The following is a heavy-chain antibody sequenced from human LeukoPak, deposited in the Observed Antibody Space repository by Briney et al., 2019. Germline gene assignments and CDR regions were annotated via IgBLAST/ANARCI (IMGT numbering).Heavy chain of an antibody. Sequence: SETLPLTCTVSGGSISSYYWSWIRQPPGKGLEWIGYIYYSGSTNYNPSLKSRVTISVDTSKNQFSLKLSSVTAADTAVYYCARYLAEAGKFDYWGQGPLVTVSS. CDR2: IYYSGST. D-gene: IGHD6-13*01. CDR3: ARYLAEAGKFDY. J-gene: IGHJ4*02. V-gene: IGHV4-59*08. CDR1: GGSISSYY.